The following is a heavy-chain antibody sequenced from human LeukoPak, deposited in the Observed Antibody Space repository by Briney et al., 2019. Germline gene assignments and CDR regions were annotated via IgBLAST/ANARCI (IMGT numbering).Heavy chain of an antibody. CDR1: GGTFSSYA. CDR3: ARDSLTYCGGDCYYYYYGMDV. CDR2: IIPIFGTA. Sequence: SVKVSCKASGGTFSSYAISWVRQAPGQGLEWMGGIIPIFGTANYAQKFQGRVTMTRNTSISTAYMELSSLRSEDTAVYYCARDSLTYCGGDCYYYYYGMDVWGQGTTVTVSS. D-gene: IGHD2-21*02. J-gene: IGHJ6*02. V-gene: IGHV1-69*05.